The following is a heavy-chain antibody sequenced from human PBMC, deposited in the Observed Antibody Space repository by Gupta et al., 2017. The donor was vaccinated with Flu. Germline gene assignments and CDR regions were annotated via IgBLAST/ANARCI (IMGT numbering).Heavy chain of an antibody. V-gene: IGHV3-21*01. D-gene: IGHD3-16*01. Sequence: EVQLVESGGGLVKPGGSLRLSCAASGFTFSSYSMHWVRQAPGKGLEWVSSISSSSSYIYYADSVKGRFTISRDNAKNSLYLQMNSLRAEDTAVYYCASATPRGGTPERQASYYYYYGMDVWGQGTTVTVSS. CDR2: ISSSSSYI. J-gene: IGHJ6*02. CDR1: GFTFSSYS. CDR3: ASATPRGGTPERQASYYYYYGMDV.